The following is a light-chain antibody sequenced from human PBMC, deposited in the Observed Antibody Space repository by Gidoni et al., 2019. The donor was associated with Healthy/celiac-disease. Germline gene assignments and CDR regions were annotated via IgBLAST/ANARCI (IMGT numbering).Light chain of an antibody. V-gene: IGKV3-20*01. CDR2: GAS. Sequence: EIVLTQSPGTLSLSPGERATLSCRASQSVSSSYLAWYQQKPGQAPRLLIYGASSRATGIPDRFSGSGSGTDFTLTICRLVPEDFAVYYCQQYGSSSLTFGPGTKVDIK. CDR1: QSVSSSY. CDR3: QQYGSSSLT. J-gene: IGKJ3*01.